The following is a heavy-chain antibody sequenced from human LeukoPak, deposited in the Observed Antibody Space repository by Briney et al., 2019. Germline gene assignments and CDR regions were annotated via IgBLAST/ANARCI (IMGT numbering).Heavy chain of an antibody. CDR3: TIHPGNCSGGSCYSHY. Sequence: ASVKVSCKASGYTFTSHGISWVRQAPGQGLEWMGWISAYNGNTNYAQKVQSRVTMTTDTSTSTAYMELRSLRSDDTAVYYCTIHPGNCSGGSCYSHYWGQGTLVTVSS. CDR2: ISAYNGNT. CDR1: GYTFTSHG. D-gene: IGHD2-15*01. J-gene: IGHJ4*02. V-gene: IGHV1-18*01.